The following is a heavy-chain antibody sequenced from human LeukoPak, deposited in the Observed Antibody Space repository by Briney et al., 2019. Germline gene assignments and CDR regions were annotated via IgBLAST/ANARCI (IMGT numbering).Heavy chain of an antibody. CDR1: GFTVSSNY. J-gene: IGHJ6*03. CDR3: ARAVVVPAATYYYYYYMDV. V-gene: IGHV3-66*02. D-gene: IGHD2-2*01. CDR2: IYSGGST. Sequence: GGSLRLSCAASGFTVSSNYMSWVRQAPGKGLEWVSVIYSGGSTHYADSVKGRFTISRDNSKNTLYLQMNSLRAEDTAVYYCARAVVVPAATYYYYYYMDVWGKGTTVTVSS.